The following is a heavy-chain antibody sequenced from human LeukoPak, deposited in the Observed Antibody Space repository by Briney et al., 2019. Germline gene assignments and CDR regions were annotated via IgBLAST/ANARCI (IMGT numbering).Heavy chain of an antibody. V-gene: IGHV3-20*04. D-gene: IGHD3-22*01. Sequence: GGSLRLSCAASGFTFDDYGMSWVRQAPGKGLEWVSGINWNGGSTGYADSVKGRFTISRDNAKNSLYLQMNSLRAEDTAIYYCARGTADSSAYYSPPDVWGKGTTVTVSS. J-gene: IGHJ6*04. CDR3: ARGTADSSAYYSPPDV. CDR1: GFTFDDYG. CDR2: INWNGGST.